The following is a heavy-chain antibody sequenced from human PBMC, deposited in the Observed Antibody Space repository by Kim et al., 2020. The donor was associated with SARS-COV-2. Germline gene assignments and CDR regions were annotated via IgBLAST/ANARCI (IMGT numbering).Heavy chain of an antibody. V-gene: IGHV3-30*18. CDR2: ISHDGTDK. Sequence: GGSLRLSCAASGFTFNYFGMHWVRQAPGKGLEWVTLISHDGTDKYYADSVKGRFTISRDNSTNTLYLQMNSLRPEDTAVYYCAKDVRNFDYRDGMDVWGPGTTVIVSS. CDR1: GFTFNYFG. CDR3: AKDVRNFDYRDGMDV. J-gene: IGHJ6*02. D-gene: IGHD3-9*01.